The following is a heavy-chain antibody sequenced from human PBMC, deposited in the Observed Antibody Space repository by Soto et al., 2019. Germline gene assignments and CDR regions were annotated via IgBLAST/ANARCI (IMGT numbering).Heavy chain of an antibody. D-gene: IGHD3-3*01. CDR2: IYPSDSDT. CDR3: ARGGVSTRTFDY. V-gene: IGHV5-51*01. CDR1: GYNFAGYW. Sequence: ESLKISFKGSGYNFAGYWIAWVRQMPGKGLELMGIIYPSDSDTRYRPSFQGQVTISADKSISSAYLQWSSLRASDTAMYYCARGGVSTRTFDYWGQGTPVTVSS. J-gene: IGHJ4*02.